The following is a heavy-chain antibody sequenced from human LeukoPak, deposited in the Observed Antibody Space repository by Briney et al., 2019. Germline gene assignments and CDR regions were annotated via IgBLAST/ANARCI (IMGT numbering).Heavy chain of an antibody. CDR2: IYPGDSDT. CDR1: GYSFTSYW. CDR3: ATRYSTGWYAAFDI. V-gene: IGHV5-51*01. Sequence: GESLKISCKGSGYSFTSYWIGWVRQMPGKGLEWMGIIYPGDSDTRHSPSFQGKVTISADKSITTAYLQWSSLKASDTATYYCATRYSTGWYAAFDIWGQGTMVTVSS. D-gene: IGHD6-19*01. J-gene: IGHJ3*02.